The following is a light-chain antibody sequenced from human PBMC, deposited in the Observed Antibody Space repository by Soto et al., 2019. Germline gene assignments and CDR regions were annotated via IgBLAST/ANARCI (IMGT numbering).Light chain of an antibody. V-gene: IGLV2-14*01. CDR2: EVS. CDR3: SSYTTGSTLYV. CDR1: TKDIGAYKY. Sequence: QSVLTQPASVSGSLEQSITISSTGSTKDIGAYKYVSWYQQYPGKAPKLIIFEVSNRPSGVSNRFSGSKSGNTASLTIAGLQAEDEADYHCSSYTTGSTLYVFGGGTKLTVL. J-gene: IGLJ1*01.